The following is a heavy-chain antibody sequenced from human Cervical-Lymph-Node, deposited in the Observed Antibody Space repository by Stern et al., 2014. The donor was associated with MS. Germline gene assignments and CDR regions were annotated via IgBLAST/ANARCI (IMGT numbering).Heavy chain of an antibody. Sequence: QLQLQESGPGLVKPSGTLSLTCAVSGDSISSSNWWSWVRQSPGKGLEWVGDIYHAGPTNYNSTLKSRLTISADNSKNQFSLKLTSVTAADTAVYYCVRALGSSSFRYWFDPWGQGTLVIVSS. CDR1: GDSISSSNW. CDR3: VRALGSSSFRYWFDP. V-gene: IGHV4-4*02. CDR2: IYHAGPT. J-gene: IGHJ5*02. D-gene: IGHD6-13*01.